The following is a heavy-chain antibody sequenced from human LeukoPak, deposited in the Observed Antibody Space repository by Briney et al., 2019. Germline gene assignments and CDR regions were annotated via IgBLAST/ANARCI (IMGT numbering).Heavy chain of an antibody. D-gene: IGHD2-15*01. J-gene: IGHJ3*02. CDR3: AKNRYCSGNTCFKDAFDI. V-gene: IGHV3-23*01. Sequence: PGGSLRLSCAASGFTFNNYVMNWVRQAPGKGLEWVSLITGSGSSTFYADSVKGRFTISRDNSKNTLYLEMNGLRAEDTAMYYCAKNRYCSGNTCFKDAFDIWGQGTMVTVSS. CDR1: GFTFNNYV. CDR2: ITGSGSST.